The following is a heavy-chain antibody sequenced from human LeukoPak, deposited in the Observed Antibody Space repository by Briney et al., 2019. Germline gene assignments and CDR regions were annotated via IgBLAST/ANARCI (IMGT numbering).Heavy chain of an antibody. Sequence: SETLSLTCTVSGGSISSSSYYWGWIRQPPGKGLEWIGSIYYSGSTYYNPSLKSRVTISVDASKNQFSLKLSSVTAADTAVYYCARDRRIAARDVKYYFDYWGQGALVTVSS. V-gene: IGHV4-39*07. CDR1: GGSISSSSYY. D-gene: IGHD6-6*01. CDR3: ARDRRIAARDVKYYFDY. J-gene: IGHJ4*02. CDR2: IYYSGST.